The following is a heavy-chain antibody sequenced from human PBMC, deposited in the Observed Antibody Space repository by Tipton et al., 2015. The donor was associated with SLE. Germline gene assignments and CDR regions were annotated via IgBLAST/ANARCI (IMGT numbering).Heavy chain of an antibody. CDR2: INTDGSST. Sequence: SLRLSCAASGFTFSSYWMHWVRQPPGKGLVWVSRINTDGSSTTYADSVNGRFTVSRDDSKNTLYLQMNSLRVEDTAVYYCARVIAAPPYGMDVWGQGTTVTVSS. D-gene: IGHD6-13*01. CDR3: ARVIAAPPYGMDV. J-gene: IGHJ6*02. V-gene: IGHV3-74*03. CDR1: GFTFSSYW.